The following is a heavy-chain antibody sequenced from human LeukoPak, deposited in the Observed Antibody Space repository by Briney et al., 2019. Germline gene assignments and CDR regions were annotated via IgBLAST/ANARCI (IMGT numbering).Heavy chain of an antibody. CDR3: ATQFYASGNYYSPIRY. Sequence: GGSLRLSCAASGFTFSRYGMHWVRQAPGKGLQWVGFIRYDESDKKYEASVKGRFTISRDNSKGTVSLQMYSLRVEDTAVYYCATQFYASGNYYSPIRYWGHGTLVTVSS. CDR1: GFTFSRYG. D-gene: IGHD2/OR15-2a*01. V-gene: IGHV3-30*02. CDR2: IRYDESDK. J-gene: IGHJ4*01.